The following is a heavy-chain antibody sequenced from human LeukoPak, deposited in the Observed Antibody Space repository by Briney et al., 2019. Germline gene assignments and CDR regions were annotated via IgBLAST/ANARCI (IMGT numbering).Heavy chain of an antibody. J-gene: IGHJ5*02. Sequence: SVKVSCKASGGTFSSYAISWVRQAPGQGLEWMGGIIPIFGTANYAQKFQGRVTITTDESTSTAYMELSSLRSEDTAVYYCARGAQQWLVRDWFDPWGQGTLVTVSS. CDR3: ARGAQQWLVRDWFDP. CDR1: GGTFSSYA. D-gene: IGHD6-19*01. V-gene: IGHV1-69*05. CDR2: IIPIFGTA.